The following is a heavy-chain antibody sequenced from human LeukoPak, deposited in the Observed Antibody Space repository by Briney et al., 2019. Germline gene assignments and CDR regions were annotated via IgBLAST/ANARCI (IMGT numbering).Heavy chain of an antibody. V-gene: IGHV1-69*13. J-gene: IGHJ5*02. D-gene: IGHD4-11*01. CDR3: ARSLDYKNWFDP. CDR2: IIPIFGTA. Sequence: GASVKVSCKASGYTFTTYGISWVRQAPGQGLEWMGGIIPIFGTANYAQKFQGRVTITADESTSTAYMELSSLRSEDTAVYYCARSLDYKNWFDPWGQGTLVTVSS. CDR1: GYTFTTYG.